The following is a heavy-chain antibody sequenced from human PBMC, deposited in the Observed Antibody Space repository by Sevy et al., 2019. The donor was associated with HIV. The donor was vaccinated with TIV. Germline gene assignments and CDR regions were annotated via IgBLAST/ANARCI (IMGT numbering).Heavy chain of an antibody. J-gene: IGHJ4*02. D-gene: IGHD3-16*01. CDR3: ARQDMITFGGVSEFDY. V-gene: IGHV3-7*01. CDR1: GFIFSSYW. Sequence: GGSLRLSCAASGFIFSSYWMSWVRQAPGKGLEWVANIKQDGREKYYVDSVKGRFTISRDNAKNSLYLQMNSLRAEDTAGYYCARQDMITFGGVSEFDYWGQGTLVTVSS. CDR2: IKQDGREK.